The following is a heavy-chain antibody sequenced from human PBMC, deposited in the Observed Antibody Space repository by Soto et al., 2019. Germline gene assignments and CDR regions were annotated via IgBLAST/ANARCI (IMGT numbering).Heavy chain of an antibody. CDR1: GYSFIDYY. D-gene: IGHD3-9*01. CDR2: ISPKSAGT. J-gene: IGHJ4*02. CDR3: ARPPGYISDWYYFDL. Sequence: QVQLVQSGAEVKKPGASVKVSCEASGYSFIDYYIHWVRQAPGQGFEWMGRISPKSAGTDYAKKFADRVTLTWDTSLNTAYMELSSLKSDDTAVYYCARPPGYISDWYYFDLWGQGTRVTVSS. V-gene: IGHV1-2*02.